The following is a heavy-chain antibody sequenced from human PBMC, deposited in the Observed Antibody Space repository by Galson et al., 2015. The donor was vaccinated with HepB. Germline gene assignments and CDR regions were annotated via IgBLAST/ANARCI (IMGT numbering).Heavy chain of an antibody. Sequence: SLRLSCAASGFTFSGSAMHWVRQASGKGLGWVGRIRSKANSYATAYAASVKGRFTISRDDSKNTAYLQMNSLKTEDTAVYYCTRRGESIVGAAYYFDYWGQGTLVTVSS. V-gene: IGHV3-73*01. J-gene: IGHJ4*02. CDR3: TRRGESIVGAAYYFDY. D-gene: IGHD1-26*01. CDR2: IRSKANSYAT. CDR1: GFTFSGSA.